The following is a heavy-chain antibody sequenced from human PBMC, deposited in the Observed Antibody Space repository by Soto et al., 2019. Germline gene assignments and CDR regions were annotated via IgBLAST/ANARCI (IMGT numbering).Heavy chain of an antibody. J-gene: IGHJ4*02. CDR2: SKSKSDGGTT. V-gene: IGHV3-15*01. D-gene: IGHD1-20*01. CDR3: TTRIPGTIGFDH. CDR1: GFTFNDAW. Sequence: GGSLRLSCAASGFTFNDAWMSWVRQAPGKGLEWVGRSKSKSDGGTTDYAAPVKGRFIISRDDSKNTLFLQVNSLKTEDTAVYYCTTRIPGTIGFDHWGQGTLVTVSS.